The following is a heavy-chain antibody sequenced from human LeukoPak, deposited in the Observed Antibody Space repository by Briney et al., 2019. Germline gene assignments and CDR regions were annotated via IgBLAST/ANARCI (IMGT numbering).Heavy chain of an antibody. CDR3: AGVMGIYDSSAEVFDY. J-gene: IGHJ4*02. CDR2: INWNGGRT. D-gene: IGHD3-22*01. V-gene: IGHV3-20*04. CDR1: GVTFDDYG. Sequence: AGGSLRLSCAASGVTFDDYGMSWVRQPPRKGLEWVSGINWNGGRTGYADSVKGRFTISRDNAKNSLYLQMNSLRAEDTALYYCAGVMGIYDSSAEVFDYWGQGILVTVSS.